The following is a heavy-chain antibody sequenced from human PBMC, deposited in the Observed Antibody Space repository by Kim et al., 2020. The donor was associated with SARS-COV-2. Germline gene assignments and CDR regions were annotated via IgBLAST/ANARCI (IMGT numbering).Heavy chain of an antibody. CDR2: IYSGGST. J-gene: IGHJ6*02. CDR3: ARARGLWFGELFNKGVYYYGMDV. CDR1: GFTVSSNY. Sequence: GGSLRLSCAASGFTVSSNYMSWVRQAPGKGLEWVSVIYSGGSTYYADSVKGRFTISRDNSKNTLYLQMNSLRAEDTAVYYCARARGLWFGELFNKGVYYYGMDVWGQGTTVTVSS. D-gene: IGHD3-10*01. V-gene: IGHV3-53*01.